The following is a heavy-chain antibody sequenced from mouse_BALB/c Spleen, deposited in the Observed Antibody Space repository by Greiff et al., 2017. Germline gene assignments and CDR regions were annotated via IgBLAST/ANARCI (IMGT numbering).Heavy chain of an antibody. J-gene: IGHJ3*01. CDR2: ISYDGSN. CDR1: GYSITSGYY. Sequence: EVKLVESGPGLVKPSQSLSLTCSVTGYSITSGYYWNWIRQFPGNKLEWMGYISYDGSNNYNPSLKNRISITRDTSKNQFFLKLNSVTTEDTATYYCARDGVITRAYWGQGTLVTVSA. V-gene: IGHV3-6*02. D-gene: IGHD2-4*01. CDR3: ARDGVITRAY.